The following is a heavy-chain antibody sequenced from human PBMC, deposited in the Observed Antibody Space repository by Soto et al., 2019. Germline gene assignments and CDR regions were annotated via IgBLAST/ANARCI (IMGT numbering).Heavy chain of an antibody. CDR1: GFSFSNYD. CDR3: TKDAEAYDFAFDK. V-gene: IGHV3-23*01. J-gene: IGHJ3*02. D-gene: IGHD3-3*01. CDR2: ITKTGRST. Sequence: GGSLRLSCATSGFSFSNYDMNWIRQAPGKGLEWVSGITKTGRSTFIADSVRGRFTISRDNLKNIMYLQMNSLRVDDTALYYCTKDAEAYDFAFDKWGQGTMVTVSS.